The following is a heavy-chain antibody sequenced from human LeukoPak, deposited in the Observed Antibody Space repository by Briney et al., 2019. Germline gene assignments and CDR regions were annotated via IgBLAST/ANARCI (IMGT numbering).Heavy chain of an antibody. CDR3: AKGGSGIAQVADFDY. CDR2: ISSSGFST. V-gene: IGHV3-23*01. Sequence: GGSLRLSCAASGFTFSTYAMNWVRQAPGKGLEWVSAISSSGFSTYYTDSVRGRFTISRGNSRNTLFLQMSGLRDEDMAVYYCAKGGSGIAQVADFDYWGQGTLVTVSS. CDR1: GFTFSTYA. J-gene: IGHJ4*02. D-gene: IGHD6-13*01.